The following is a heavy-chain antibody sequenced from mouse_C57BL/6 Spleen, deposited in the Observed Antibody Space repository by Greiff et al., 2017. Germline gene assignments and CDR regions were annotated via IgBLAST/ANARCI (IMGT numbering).Heavy chain of an antibody. D-gene: IGHD1-1*01. J-gene: IGHJ1*03. V-gene: IGHV1-72*01. Sequence: VQLQQPGAELVKPGASVKLSCKASGYTFTSYWMHWVKQRPGRGLEWIGRIDPNSGGTKYNEKFKSKATLTVDKPSSTAYMQLSSLTSEDSAVYYCAREVITTVVAPGWYFDVWGTGTTVTVSS. CDR3: AREVITTVVAPGWYFDV. CDR2: IDPNSGGT. CDR1: GYTFTSYW.